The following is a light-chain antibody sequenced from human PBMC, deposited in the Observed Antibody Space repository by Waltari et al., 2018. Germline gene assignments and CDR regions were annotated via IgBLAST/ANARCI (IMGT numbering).Light chain of an antibody. Sequence: QSVLTQPPSASETPGQRVTIPRSGSPSNPGSNHLYWYQQLPGSAPKLLIYRNNLRPSGVPDRFSASKYGTLASLVISGLRSEDEGVYYCASWDESHYVFGGGTTVTVL. V-gene: IGLV1-47*01. CDR1: PSNPGSNH. J-gene: IGLJ1*01. CDR3: ASWDESHYV. CDR2: RNN.